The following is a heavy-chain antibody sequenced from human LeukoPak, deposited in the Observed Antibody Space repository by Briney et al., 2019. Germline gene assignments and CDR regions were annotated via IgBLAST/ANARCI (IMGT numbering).Heavy chain of an antibody. CDR2: ISGSGGST. V-gene: IGHV3-23*01. CDR3: AKDPNSIYIWGTYRPFDC. CDR1: GFTFSSYA. D-gene: IGHD3-16*02. J-gene: IGHJ4*02. Sequence: GGSLRLSCAASGFTFSSYAMNWVRQAPGRGLEWVSLISGSGGSTYYADSVKGRFTISRDNSNNMLYLQMNSLRAEDTAVYYCAKDPNSIYIWGTYRPFDCWGQGSLVTVSS.